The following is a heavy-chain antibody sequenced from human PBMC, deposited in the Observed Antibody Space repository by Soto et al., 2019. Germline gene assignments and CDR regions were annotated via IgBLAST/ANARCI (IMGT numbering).Heavy chain of an antibody. V-gene: IGHV4-61*01. CDR3: ASRCGVARWDYYYGMDV. CDR2: VSYSGST. J-gene: IGHJ6*02. Sequence: SETLSLTCTVSGGKVSSGSYYWSWIRQPPGKGLEWIGYVSYSGSTNYNPSLKSRATISVDTSKNQFSLKLSSVTAADTAVYYFASRCGVARWDYYYGMDVWGQGTTVTVSS. CDR1: GGKVSSGSYY. D-gene: IGHD3-3*01.